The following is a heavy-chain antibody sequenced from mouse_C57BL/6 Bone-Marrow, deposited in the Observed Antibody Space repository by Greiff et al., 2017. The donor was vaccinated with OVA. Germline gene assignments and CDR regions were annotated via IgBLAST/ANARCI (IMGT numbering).Heavy chain of an antibody. CDR1: GFTFNTYA. CDR3: VRGRGGYYAMDY. CDR2: LRSKSSNYAT. J-gene: IGHJ4*01. V-gene: IGHV10-3*01. Sequence: DVHLVASGGGLVRPKGSLKLSCAASGFTFNTYAMHWVRQAPGKGLEWVARLRSKSSNYATYYADSVKDRFTISRDDSQSMLYLQMNNLKTEDTAMYYCVRGRGGYYAMDYWGQGTSVTVSS.